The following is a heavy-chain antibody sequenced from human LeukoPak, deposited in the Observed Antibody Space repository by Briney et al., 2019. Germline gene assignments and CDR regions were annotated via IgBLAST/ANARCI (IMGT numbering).Heavy chain of an antibody. V-gene: IGHV5-51*01. D-gene: IGHD3-10*01. CDR1: GYCFTSYW. CDR3: ARSPFRGVMVDY. CDR2: IYPGDSET. J-gene: IGHJ4*02. Sequence: GEALKISFKGSGYCFTSYWIGWVRQMPGKGLEWMGMIYPGDSETRYSPSFQGQVTISVEKSNSTAYLQWSSLKASDTAMYYCARSPFRGVMVDYWGQGTLVTGSS.